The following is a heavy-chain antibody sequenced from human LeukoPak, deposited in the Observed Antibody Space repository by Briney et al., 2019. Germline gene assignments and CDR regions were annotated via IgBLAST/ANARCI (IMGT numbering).Heavy chain of an antibody. CDR2: IIPIFGTA. Sequence: SVKVSCKASGGTFSRYAINWVRQAPGQGLEWMGGIIPIFGTANYAQKFQGRVTITADESTSTAYMELSSLRSEDTAVYYCARDIVVVPAARDYYGMDVWGQGTTVTVSS. CDR1: GGTFSRYA. D-gene: IGHD2-2*01. CDR3: ARDIVVVPAARDYYGMDV. V-gene: IGHV1-69*13. J-gene: IGHJ6*02.